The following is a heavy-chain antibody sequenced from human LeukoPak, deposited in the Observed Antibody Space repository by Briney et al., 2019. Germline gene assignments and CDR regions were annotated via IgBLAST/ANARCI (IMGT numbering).Heavy chain of an antibody. D-gene: IGHD5-18*01. CDR2: IYYSKNT. J-gene: IGHJ4*02. Sequence: SETLSLTCTVSGGSISSSSAYWGWIRQPPGKGLEWIGSIYYSKNTYYNPSLKSRVTISADTSKNQFSLTLGSVSATDTAVYYCVSPRGFSYGYFYYWGQGNLVTVSS. V-gene: IGHV4-39*01. CDR1: GGSISSSSAY. CDR3: VSPRGFSYGYFYY.